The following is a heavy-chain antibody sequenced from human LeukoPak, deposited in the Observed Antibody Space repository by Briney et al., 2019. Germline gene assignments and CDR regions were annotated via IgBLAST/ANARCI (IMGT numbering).Heavy chain of an antibody. V-gene: IGHV3-74*01. J-gene: IGHJ3*02. CDR3: SRDTADDAFDI. CDR2: INSDGSTT. CDR1: GFTFSSYW. Sequence: PGGSLRLSCAASGFTFSSYWMHWVRQAPGKGLVWVSRINSDGSTTSYADSVKGRFTISRDNAKNTLYLQMNSLRAEDTAVYYCSRDTADDAFDIWGQGTMVTVSS.